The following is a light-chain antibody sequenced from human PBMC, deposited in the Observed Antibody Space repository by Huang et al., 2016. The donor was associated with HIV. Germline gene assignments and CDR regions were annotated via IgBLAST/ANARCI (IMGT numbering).Light chain of an antibody. V-gene: IGKV3-15*01. Sequence: EMVMTQSPDTLSVSPGESVTLSCRASQGISNNLAWYQHKPGQAPRLLIQGASTRAAGIPARFSGRGSEIAFSLTINSLQSEDSAVYYCLQYINWPRTFGQGTKLEIK. CDR2: GAS. J-gene: IGKJ2*01. CDR1: QGISNN. CDR3: LQYINWPRT.